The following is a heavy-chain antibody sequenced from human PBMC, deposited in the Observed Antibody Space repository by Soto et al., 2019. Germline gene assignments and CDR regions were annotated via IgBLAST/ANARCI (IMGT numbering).Heavy chain of an antibody. J-gene: IGHJ4*02. D-gene: IGHD3-22*01. V-gene: IGHV3-30*18. CDR2: ISYDGSNK. CDR3: AKDFDYYDLPYYFDY. Sequence: QVQLVESGGGVVQPGRSLRLSCAASGFTFSSYGMHWVRQAPGKGLEWVAVISYDGSNKYYADSVKGRFTISRDNSKNTLYLQMNSLRAEDTAVYYCAKDFDYYDLPYYFDYWGQGTLVTVSS. CDR1: GFTFSSYG.